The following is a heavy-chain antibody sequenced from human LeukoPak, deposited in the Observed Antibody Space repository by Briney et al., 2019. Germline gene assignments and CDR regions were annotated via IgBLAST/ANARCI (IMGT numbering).Heavy chain of an antibody. Sequence: KPSETLSLTCTVSGDSISSYYWSWIRQPPGKGLEWIGYMYISGSTNYNPSLKSRVAISVDKSKNQFSLKLSSVTAADTAVYYCARRYSSSWDDAFDIWGQGTMVTVSS. CDR2: MYISGST. CDR3: ARRYSSSWDDAFDI. D-gene: IGHD6-13*01. V-gene: IGHV4-59*08. CDR1: GDSISSYY. J-gene: IGHJ3*02.